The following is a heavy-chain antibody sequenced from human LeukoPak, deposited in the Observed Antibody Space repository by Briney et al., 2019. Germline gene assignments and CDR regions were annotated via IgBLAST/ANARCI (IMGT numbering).Heavy chain of an antibody. CDR2: TTSYGTNT. CDR3: AKSGGLWFGELLPRYFDS. Sequence: GGSLRLSCSASGFTFTNFAMNWVRQVAGKGLEWVLGTTSYGTNTFYADSVKGRFTISRDNSKNTLFLQMNSLRAEDTAVYYCAKSGGLWFGELLPRYFDSWGQGTLVTVSS. V-gene: IGHV3-23*01. D-gene: IGHD3-10*01. J-gene: IGHJ4*02. CDR1: GFTFTNFA.